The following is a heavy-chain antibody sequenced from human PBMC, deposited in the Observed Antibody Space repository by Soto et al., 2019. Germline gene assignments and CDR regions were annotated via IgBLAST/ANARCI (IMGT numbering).Heavy chain of an antibody. J-gene: IGHJ4*02. Sequence: GGSLRLSCAASGFTFSSYWMHWVRQAPGKGLMWVSRINSDGSSTSYADSVKGRFTISRDNAKNTLYLQMNSLRAEDTAVYYCASLLAYCGGDCYSDYWGQGTLVTVSS. CDR3: ASLLAYCGGDCYSDY. V-gene: IGHV3-74*01. D-gene: IGHD2-21*02. CDR2: INSDGSST. CDR1: GFTFSSYW.